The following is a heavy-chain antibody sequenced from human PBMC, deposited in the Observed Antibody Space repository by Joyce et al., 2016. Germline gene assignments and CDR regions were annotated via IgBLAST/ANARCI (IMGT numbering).Heavy chain of an antibody. CDR3: ARALVTGYWYFDL. D-gene: IGHD1-1*01. J-gene: IGHJ2*01. CDR2: THPGNSET. CDR1: GHNFADYW. V-gene: IGHV5-51*01. Sequence: EVQLVQSATEVKKPGESLKISCKGSGHNFADYWIGWVRQMPGKGLEWMGITHPGNSETRDSPSFRGQVTISADKSISTAYLQWSSLRASDTALYYCARALVTGYWYFDLWGRGTLVTVSS.